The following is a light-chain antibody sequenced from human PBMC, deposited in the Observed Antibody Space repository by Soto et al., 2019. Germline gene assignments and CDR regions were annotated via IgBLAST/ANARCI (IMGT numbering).Light chain of an antibody. CDR3: QQYNSYTWT. J-gene: IGKJ1*01. V-gene: IGKV1-5*03. CDR1: QSISSW. Sequence: DIQMTQSPSTLSASVGDRVTITCRASQSISSWLAWYQQKPGKAPKLLINKASSLESGVTSRFSDSGSGTEFTLTISSLQPDDFATYYCQQYNSYTWTFGQGTKVEIK. CDR2: KAS.